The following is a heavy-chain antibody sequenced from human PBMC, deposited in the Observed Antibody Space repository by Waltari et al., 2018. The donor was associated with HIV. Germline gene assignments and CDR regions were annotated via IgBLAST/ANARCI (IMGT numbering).Heavy chain of an antibody. J-gene: IGHJ6*04. CDR3: AKDRSGSLHYFYYYGMDV. CDR1: GVMFSGYG. CDR2: TSFDGTNN. D-gene: IGHD3-22*01. Sequence: QVQLVESGGGVVRPGGSLRLSCSASGVMFSGYGLHWVRQAPGKGLEWVAATSFDGTNNYYAHSVKGRFTISRDNIKNILHLQMNSLKIEDMAVYYCAKDRSGSLHYFYYYGMDVWGKGTTVAVSS. V-gene: IGHV3-30*01.